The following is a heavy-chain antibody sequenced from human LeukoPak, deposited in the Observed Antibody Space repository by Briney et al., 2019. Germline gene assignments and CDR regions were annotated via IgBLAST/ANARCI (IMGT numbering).Heavy chain of an antibody. CDR3: ARGVRAGGYPYFDA. J-gene: IGHJ4*02. CDR1: GGSISSYY. D-gene: IGHD5-12*01. CDR2: IYNSGST. Sequence: SETLSLTCTVSGGSISSYYWSWIRQPPGKGLEWIAYIYNSGSTNYNPSLRGRVTISVDTSKNQFSPKLSSVTAADTAVYFCARGVRAGGYPYFDAWGQGTLVSVSS. V-gene: IGHV4-59*01.